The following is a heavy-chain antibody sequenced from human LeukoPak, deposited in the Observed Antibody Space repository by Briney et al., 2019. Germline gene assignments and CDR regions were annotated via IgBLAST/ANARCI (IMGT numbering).Heavy chain of an antibody. CDR3: VRDGEYSHGIDFDY. J-gene: IGHJ4*02. D-gene: IGHD5-18*01. CDR1: GFSFTNYW. Sequence: GGSLRLSCAASGFSFTNYWMHWVRQAPGKGLVWVAHIKSDGSDTSYADSVKGRFTISRDSATNTLYLQMNSLRAEDTAIYYCVRDGEYSHGIDFDYWGQGTLVTVSP. CDR2: IKSDGSDT. V-gene: IGHV3-74*01.